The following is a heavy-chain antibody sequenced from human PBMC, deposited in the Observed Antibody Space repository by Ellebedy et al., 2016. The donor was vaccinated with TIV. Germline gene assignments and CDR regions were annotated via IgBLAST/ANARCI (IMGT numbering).Heavy chain of an antibody. Sequence: GESLKTSCAASGFTFSGYYMSWFRQAPGKGPEWVSYISYSGDLMYYADSVKGRFTTSRDNAGNSLYLQMNSLRAEDTAVYYCARLGVIAAAGASDYWGQGTLVIVSS. D-gene: IGHD6-13*01. CDR2: ISYSGDLM. V-gene: IGHV3-11*01. CDR1: GFTFSGYY. J-gene: IGHJ4*02. CDR3: ARLGVIAAAGASDY.